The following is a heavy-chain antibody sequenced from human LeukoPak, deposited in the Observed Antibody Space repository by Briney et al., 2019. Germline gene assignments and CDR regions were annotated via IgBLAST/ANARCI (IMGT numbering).Heavy chain of an antibody. CDR3: ARALSKYYYYGMDV. Sequence: SQTLSLTCAVSGGSISSGGYSWSWIRQPPGKGLEWIGYIYHSGSTYYNPSLKGRVTISVDRSKNQFSLKLSSVTAADTAVYYCARALSKYYYYGMDVWGQGTTVTVSS. V-gene: IGHV4-30-2*01. CDR1: GGSISSGGYS. J-gene: IGHJ6*02. CDR2: IYHSGST.